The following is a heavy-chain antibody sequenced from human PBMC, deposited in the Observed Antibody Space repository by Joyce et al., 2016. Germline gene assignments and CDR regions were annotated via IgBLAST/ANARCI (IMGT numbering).Heavy chain of an antibody. Sequence: WLGSIYRSGTTYDNPSLKSRVIMSVDNSKNQFSLRLNSVSAADTAVYYCARTGVMVTAVHHIEYWGQGTLVTVSS. CDR3: ARTGVMVTAVHHIEY. D-gene: IGHD2-21*02. CDR2: IYRSGTT. J-gene: IGHJ4*02. V-gene: IGHV4-38-2*01.